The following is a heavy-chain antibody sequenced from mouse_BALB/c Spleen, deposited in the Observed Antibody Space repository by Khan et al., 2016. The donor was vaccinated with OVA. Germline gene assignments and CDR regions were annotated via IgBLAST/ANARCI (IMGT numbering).Heavy chain of an antibody. J-gene: IGHJ3*01. CDR1: GYSFTSYS. CDR2: INPSNGYT. Sequence: QVQLKESGAELARPSPSVKMSCKASGYSFTSYSTHCRKKRFGQGLEWIGYINPSNGYTNYNQKFKNKATLTTDQSHTTAFLQLSCLTSDDSAVYNCVRDGAYHRNDGWFAYWGQGTLVTVSA. D-gene: IGHD2-14*01. CDR3: VRDGAYHRNDGWFAY. V-gene: IGHV1-4*01.